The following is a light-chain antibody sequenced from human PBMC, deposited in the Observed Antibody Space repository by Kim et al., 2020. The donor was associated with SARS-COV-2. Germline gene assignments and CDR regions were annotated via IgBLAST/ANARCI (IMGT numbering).Light chain of an antibody. J-gene: IGKJ2*03. CDR3: QQYDNLYS. CDR2: DAS. Sequence: LYASVGDRVTITCQASQDISNYLNWYQQKPGKAPKLLIYDASNLETGVPSRFSGSGSGTDFTFTISSLQPEDIATYYCQQYDNLYSFGQGTKLEI. CDR1: QDISNY. V-gene: IGKV1-33*01.